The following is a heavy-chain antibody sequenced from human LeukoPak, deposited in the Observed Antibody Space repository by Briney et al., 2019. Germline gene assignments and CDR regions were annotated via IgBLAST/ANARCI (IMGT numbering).Heavy chain of an antibody. V-gene: IGHV5-51*01. CDR2: IYPGDSDP. Sequence: GESLKISCKGSEYSFTSYWIAWVRQMGRRGLEWMGIIYPGDSDPRYSPSFRGQVTISADKSISTAYLQWSSLKASDTAMYYCPRTLGDSSSWSLFDYWGQGTLVTVSS. J-gene: IGHJ4*02. D-gene: IGHD6-13*01. CDR1: EYSFTSYW. CDR3: PRTLGDSSSWSLFDY.